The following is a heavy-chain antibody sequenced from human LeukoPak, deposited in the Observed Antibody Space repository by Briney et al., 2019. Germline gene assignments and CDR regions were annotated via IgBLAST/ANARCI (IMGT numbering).Heavy chain of an antibody. D-gene: IGHD6-19*01. V-gene: IGHV3-23*01. CDR2: ISGSGGST. CDR3: ASQYSSGWYGWLFDP. J-gene: IGHJ5*02. Sequence: PGGSLRLSCAASGFTLSSYAMSWVRQAPGKGLEWVSAISGSGGSTHYADSVKGRFTISRDNSKNTLYLQMNSLRAEDTAVYYCASQYSSGWYGWLFDPWGQGTLVTVSS. CDR1: GFTLSSYA.